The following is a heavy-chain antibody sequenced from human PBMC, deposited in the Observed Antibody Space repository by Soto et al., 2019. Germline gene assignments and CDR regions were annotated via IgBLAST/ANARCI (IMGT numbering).Heavy chain of an antibody. CDR1: GGSFSGYY. D-gene: IGHD3-10*01. V-gene: IGHV4-34*02. CDR3: ARVQGFGMDGRY. CDR2: INHSGST. J-gene: IGHJ4*02. Sequence: QVQLQQWGAGLLKPSETLSLTCAVYGGSFSGYYWSWIRQPPGKGLEWIGEINHSGSTIYNPSLESRVTISVDTSKNQFSLKLSSVTAADTAVYYCARVQGFGMDGRYWGQGTLVTVSS.